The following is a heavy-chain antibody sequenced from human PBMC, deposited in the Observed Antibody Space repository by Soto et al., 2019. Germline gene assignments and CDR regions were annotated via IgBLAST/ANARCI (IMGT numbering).Heavy chain of an antibody. V-gene: IGHV3-15*07. CDR1: GFTFSNAW. Sequence: GGSLRLSCAASGFTFSNAWMNWVRQAPGKGLEWVGRIKSKTDGGTTDYAAPVKGRFTISRDDSKNTLYLQMNSLRAEDTAVYYCARGELDIITIFGVVIYDYWGQGTLVTVSS. CDR2: IKSKTDGGTT. J-gene: IGHJ4*02. D-gene: IGHD3-3*01. CDR3: ARGELDIITIFGVVIYDY.